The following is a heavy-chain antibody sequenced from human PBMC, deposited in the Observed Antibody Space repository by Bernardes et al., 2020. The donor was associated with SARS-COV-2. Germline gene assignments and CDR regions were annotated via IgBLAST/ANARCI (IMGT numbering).Heavy chain of an antibody. CDR1: GFTFNSYS. V-gene: IGHV3-48*02. D-gene: IGHD6-6*01. J-gene: IGHJ4*02. CDR3: ARAEAIASHFDY. CDR2: ISGSGSTM. Sequence: GGSLRLSCAASGFTFNSYSMIWVRQAPGKGLEWLSYISGSGSTMYYADSVKGRFTISRDNAKNSLSLQLNSLRDEDTAVYYCARAEAIASHFDYWGQGTLVVVSS.